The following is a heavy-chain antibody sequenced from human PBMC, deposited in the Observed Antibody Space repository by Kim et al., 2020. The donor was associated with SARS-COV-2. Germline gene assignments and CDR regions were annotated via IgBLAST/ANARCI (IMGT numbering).Heavy chain of an antibody. J-gene: IGHJ4*02. Sequence: SETLSLTCTVSGGSISSSSYYWGWIRQPPGKGLEWIGSIYYSGSTYYNPSLKSRVTISVDTSKNQFSLKLSSVTAADTAVYYCWVKLLTDYWGQGTLVTVSS. D-gene: IGHD3-10*01. CDR3: WVKLLTDY. V-gene: IGHV4-39*01. CDR2: IYYSGST. CDR1: GGSISSSSYY.